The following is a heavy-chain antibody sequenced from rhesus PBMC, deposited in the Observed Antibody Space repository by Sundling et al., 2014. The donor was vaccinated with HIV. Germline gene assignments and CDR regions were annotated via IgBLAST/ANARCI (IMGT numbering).Heavy chain of an antibody. CDR2: IYGSGGTT. CDR3: AREGALQFLDWLND. Sequence: QVQLQESGPGLLKPSETLSLTCAVSGGSISGDYGWGWIRQPPGKELEWIGYIYGSGGTTYYNPSLKSRVTISTDTSKNQFSLKLRSVTAADTAVYYCAREGALQFLDWLNDWGQGVLVTVSS. D-gene: IGHD3-3*01. J-gene: IGHJ4*01. CDR1: GGSISGDYG. V-gene: IGHV4-106*01.